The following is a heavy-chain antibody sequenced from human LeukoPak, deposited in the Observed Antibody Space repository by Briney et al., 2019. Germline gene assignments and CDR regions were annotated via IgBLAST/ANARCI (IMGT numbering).Heavy chain of an antibody. D-gene: IGHD3-3*01. CDR2: FDPEDGET. CDR1: GYTLTELS. CDR3: ARNPSRITIFGVVIGLHGMDV. Sequence: ASVKVSCKVSGYTLTELSMHWVRQAPGKGLEWMGGFDPEDGETIYAQKFQGRVTMTEDTSTDTAYMELSSLRSEDTAVYYCARNPSRITIFGVVIGLHGMDVWGQGTTVTVSS. V-gene: IGHV1-24*01. J-gene: IGHJ6*02.